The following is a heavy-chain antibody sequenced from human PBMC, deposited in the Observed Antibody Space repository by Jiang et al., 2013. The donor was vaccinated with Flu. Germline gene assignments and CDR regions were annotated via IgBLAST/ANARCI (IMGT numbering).Heavy chain of an antibody. CDR3: ARLSPAGYGSNWAHFDY. Sequence: GLVKPSETLSLTCTVSGGSISSYYWSWIRQPPGKGLEWIGNIYYSGSTNYNPSLRSRVTLSVDTSRNQFSLKLSSVTAADTAVYYCARLSPAGYGSNWAHFDYWGQGTLVTVSS. CDR1: GGSISSYY. CDR2: IYYSGST. V-gene: IGHV4-59*08. D-gene: IGHD6-13*01. J-gene: IGHJ4*02.